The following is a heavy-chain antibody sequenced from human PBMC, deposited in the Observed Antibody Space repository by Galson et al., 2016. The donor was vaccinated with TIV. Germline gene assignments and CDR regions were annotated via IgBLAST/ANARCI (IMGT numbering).Heavy chain of an antibody. D-gene: IGHD2-15*01. CDR2: ISWNSGSR. Sequence: SLRLSCAASGFNFEEYAMHWVRQAPGKGLEWVSGISWNSGSRGYADSVKGRFTVSRDNAKKSLDLQMISLRPEDTALYHCVKTNIYLRIEVADGALDIWGRGTMVTVSS. CDR3: VKTNIYLRIEVADGALDI. CDR1: GFNFEEYA. J-gene: IGHJ3*02. V-gene: IGHV3-9*01.